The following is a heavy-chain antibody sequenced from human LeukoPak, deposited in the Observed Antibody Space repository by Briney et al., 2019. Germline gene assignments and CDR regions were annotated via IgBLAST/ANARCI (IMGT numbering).Heavy chain of an antibody. Sequence: GGSLRLSCAASGFTFSNYELNWVRQAPGKGLEWASYISSSGRNIYYADSVNGRLTISRDNAKNTLYLQMNSLRVEDTAVYYCATPGTVVAGASDYWGQGTLVTVSS. CDR1: GFTFSNYE. D-gene: IGHD2-2*01. CDR3: ATPGTVVAGASDY. CDR2: ISSSGRNI. V-gene: IGHV3-48*03. J-gene: IGHJ4*02.